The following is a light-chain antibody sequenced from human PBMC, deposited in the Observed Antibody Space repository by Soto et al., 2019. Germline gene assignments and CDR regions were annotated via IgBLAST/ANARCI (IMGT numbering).Light chain of an antibody. CDR1: QIVSRNY. Sequence: EIVLKQSPGTLSLTPGWRCTLSCMASQIVSRNYVAWYQQKPGQSPRLLIYGASNRASGIPDRFSGSGSGADFTLRLARLEPEDFAMYYCKRYGSSGTFGQGTTGDIK. V-gene: IGKV3-20*01. CDR2: GAS. CDR3: KRYGSSGT. J-gene: IGKJ1*01.